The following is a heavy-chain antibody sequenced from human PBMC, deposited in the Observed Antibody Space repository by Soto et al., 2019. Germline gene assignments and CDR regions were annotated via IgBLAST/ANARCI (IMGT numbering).Heavy chain of an antibody. D-gene: IGHD1-26*01. CDR2: IYYSGCT. Sequence: QVQLQESGPGLVKPSQTLSLTCTVSGGSISSGGYYWSWIRQHPGKGLEWIGYIYYSGCTYYNPSLKSRVTISVDTSKNQFSLKLSSVTAADTGVYYCASGTEVSPSWDVWGQGTTVTVSS. J-gene: IGHJ6*02. V-gene: IGHV4-31*03. CDR1: GGSISSGGYY. CDR3: ASGTEVSPSWDV.